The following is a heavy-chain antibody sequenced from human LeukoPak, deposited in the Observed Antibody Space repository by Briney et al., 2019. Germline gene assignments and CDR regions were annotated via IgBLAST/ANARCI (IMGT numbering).Heavy chain of an antibody. Sequence: SGGSLRLSCAASGFTFSSYGMHWVRQAPGKGLEWVAVISYDGSNKYYADSVKGRFTISRDNSKNTLYLQMNSLRAEDTAVYYCARDRSTLWFGEFPFDFDYWGQGTLVTVSS. CDR3: ARDRSTLWFGEFPFDFDY. CDR1: GFTFSSYG. CDR2: ISYDGSNK. D-gene: IGHD3-10*01. V-gene: IGHV3-30*03. J-gene: IGHJ4*02.